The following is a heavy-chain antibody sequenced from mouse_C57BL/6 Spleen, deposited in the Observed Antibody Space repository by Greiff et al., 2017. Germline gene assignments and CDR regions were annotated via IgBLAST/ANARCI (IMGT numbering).Heavy chain of an antibody. J-gene: IGHJ4*01. CDR3: ARQDPYYGKLYYYAMDY. CDR1: GYTFTSYG. D-gene: IGHD2-1*01. V-gene: IGHV1-81*01. CDR2: IYPRSGNT. Sequence: QVQLKESGAELARPGASVKLSCKASGYTFTSYGISWVKQRTGQGLEWIGEIYPRSGNTYYNEKFKGKATLTADKSSSTAYMELRSLTSEDSAVYFGARQDPYYGKLYYYAMDYWGQGTSVTVSS.